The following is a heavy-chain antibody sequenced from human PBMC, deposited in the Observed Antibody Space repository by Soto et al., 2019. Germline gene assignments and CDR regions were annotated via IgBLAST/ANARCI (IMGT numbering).Heavy chain of an antibody. J-gene: IGHJ4*02. D-gene: IGHD6-13*01. CDR2: IYSSGST. CDR1: GGSVSSGSHY. Sequence: SETLSLTCTVSGGSVSSGSHYWSWIRQPPGKGLECIGYIYSSGSTNYNPSLKSRVTISVDRSKNQFSLKLSSVTAADTAVYYCARVHSSSYHYFDYWGQGTLVTVSS. CDR3: ARVHSSSYHYFDY. V-gene: IGHV4-61*01.